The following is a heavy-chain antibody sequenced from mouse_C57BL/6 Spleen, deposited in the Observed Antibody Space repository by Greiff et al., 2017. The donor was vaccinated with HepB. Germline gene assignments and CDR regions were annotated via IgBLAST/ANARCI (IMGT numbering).Heavy chain of an antibody. J-gene: IGHJ2*01. CDR1: GYTFTDYY. Sequence: EVQLQQSGPELVKPGASVKISCKASGYTFTDYYMNWVKQSHGKSLEWIGDINPNNGGTSYNQKFKGKATLTVDKSSSTAYMELRSLTSEDSAVYYCARERWVDYWGQGTTLTVSS. CDR2: INPNNGGT. CDR3: ARERWVDY. V-gene: IGHV1-26*01. D-gene: IGHD1-1*02.